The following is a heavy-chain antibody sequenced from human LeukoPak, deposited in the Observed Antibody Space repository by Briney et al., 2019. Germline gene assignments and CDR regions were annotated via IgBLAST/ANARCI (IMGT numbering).Heavy chain of an antibody. D-gene: IGHD3-22*01. V-gene: IGHV3-23*01. Sequence: GGSLRLSCAASGFTVSSNYMSWVRQAPGKGLEWVSAISGSGGSTYYADSVKGRFTISRDNSKNTLYLQMNSLRAEDTAVYYCAKGIGSISIVVVITGLGFDYWGQGTLVTVSS. CDR1: GFTVSSNY. CDR2: ISGSGGST. CDR3: AKGIGSISIVVVITGLGFDY. J-gene: IGHJ4*02.